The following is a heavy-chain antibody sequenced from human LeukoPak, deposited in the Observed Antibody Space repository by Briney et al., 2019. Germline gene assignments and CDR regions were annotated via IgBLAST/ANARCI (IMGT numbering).Heavy chain of an antibody. Sequence: SETLSLTCTVSGGSINNYYWSWIRQPPGKGLEWIGYIYYSGSTNSNPSLKSRVTISVDTSNNQFSLNLSSVTAADTAVYYCARGRWRLGYWGQGTLVTVSS. CDR2: IYYSGST. D-gene: IGHD2-21*01. CDR3: ARGRWRLGY. J-gene: IGHJ4*02. V-gene: IGHV4-59*01. CDR1: GGSINNYY.